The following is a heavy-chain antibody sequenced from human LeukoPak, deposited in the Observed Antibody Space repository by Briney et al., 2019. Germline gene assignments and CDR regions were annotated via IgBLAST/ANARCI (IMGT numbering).Heavy chain of an antibody. Sequence: GASVKVSCKASGSTFSSYAISWVRQAPGQGLEWMGGIIPIFGTANYAQKFQGRVTITADESTSTAYMELSSLRSEDTAVYYCARDSLGPYDSSGYCLDYWGQGTLVTVSS. CDR1: GSTFSSYA. V-gene: IGHV1-69*13. CDR2: IIPIFGTA. J-gene: IGHJ4*02. D-gene: IGHD3-22*01. CDR3: ARDSLGPYDSSGYCLDY.